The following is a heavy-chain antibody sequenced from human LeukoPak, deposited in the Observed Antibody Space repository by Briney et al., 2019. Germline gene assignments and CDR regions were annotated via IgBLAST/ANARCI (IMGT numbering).Heavy chain of an antibody. CDR3: ASPGVVTGTTYYYYGMDV. CDR2: ICYSGST. J-gene: IGHJ6*02. V-gene: IGHV4-39*01. Sequence: SETLSLTCTVSGGSISSSSYYWGWIRQPPGKGLEWVGSICYSGSTYYNPSLKSRVTISVDTSKNQFSLKLSSVTAADTAVYYCASPGVVTGTTYYYYGMDVWGQGTTVTVSS. CDR1: GGSISSSSYY. D-gene: IGHD1-7*01.